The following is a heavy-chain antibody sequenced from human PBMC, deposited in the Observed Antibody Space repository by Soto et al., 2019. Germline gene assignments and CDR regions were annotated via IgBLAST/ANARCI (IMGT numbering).Heavy chain of an antibody. Sequence: GGSLRLSCAASRFPFRTYEMNWVRQSPGKGLEWVSYISTSGSTVYYADSVKGRFTIPRDNTRNSLYLQMNSLRDEDTALYYCVRSCSTILGNGRRRRTCDSWGQGRLFAVSS. V-gene: IGHV3-48*03. J-gene: IGHJ4*02. CDR2: ISTSGSTV. CDR1: RFPFRTYE. D-gene: IGHD2-2*01. CDR3: VRSCSTILGNGRRRRTCDS.